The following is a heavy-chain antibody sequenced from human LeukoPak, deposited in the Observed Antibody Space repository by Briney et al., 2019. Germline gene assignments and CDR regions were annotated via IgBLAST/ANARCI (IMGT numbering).Heavy chain of an antibody. CDR3: ARGSSGWHYNWFDP. J-gene: IGHJ5*02. CDR2: ISSSSSYI. Sequence: PGGSLRLSCAASGFTFSNYWMHWVRQAPGKGLEWVSSISSSSSYIYYADSVKGRFTISRDNAKNSLYLQMNSLRAEDTAVYYCARGSSGWHYNWFDPWGQGTLVTVSS. D-gene: IGHD6-19*01. CDR1: GFTFSNYW. V-gene: IGHV3-21*01.